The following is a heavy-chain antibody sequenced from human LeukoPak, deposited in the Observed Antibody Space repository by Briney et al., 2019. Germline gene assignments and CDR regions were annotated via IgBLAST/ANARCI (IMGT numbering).Heavy chain of an antibody. CDR1: GFPFSSYA. Sequence: GGSLSLSCAASGFPFSSYAMSWVRQAPGKGLEWVSAISGSGGSTYYAVSVKGRFTISRDNSKNTLYLQMNSLRAEVTAVYYWAKDHCSSTSCWGQGTLVTVSS. CDR3: AKDHCSSTSC. D-gene: IGHD2-2*01. J-gene: IGHJ4*02. CDR2: ISGSGGST. V-gene: IGHV3-23*01.